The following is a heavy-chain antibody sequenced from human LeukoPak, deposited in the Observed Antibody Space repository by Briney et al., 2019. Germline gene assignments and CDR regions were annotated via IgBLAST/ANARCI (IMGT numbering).Heavy chain of an antibody. Sequence: ASVKVSCKASGYTFTSYGISWVRQAPGQGLEWMGWISAYNGNTNYAQKLQGRVTMTTDTSTSTAYMELRSLRSDDTAVYYCARDLALWFGELLYVPIIFDYWGQGTLVTVSS. V-gene: IGHV1-18*01. CDR1: GYTFTSYG. D-gene: IGHD3-10*01. J-gene: IGHJ4*02. CDR3: ARDLALWFGELLYVPIIFDY. CDR2: ISAYNGNT.